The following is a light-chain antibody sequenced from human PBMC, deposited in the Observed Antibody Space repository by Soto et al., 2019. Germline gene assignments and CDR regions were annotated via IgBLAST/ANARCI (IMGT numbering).Light chain of an antibody. J-gene: IGKJ1*01. CDR3: QEYDSPPLT. Sequence: ELVLTQSPGTLSLSPGKRVTLSCRASQSISSTYLAWYQQKPGQAPRLLIYGASSRAAGIPDRFSGSGSGTDFSLNISRLEPEDFAVYYCQEYDSPPLTFGQGTKVE. V-gene: IGKV3-20*01. CDR1: QSISSTY. CDR2: GAS.